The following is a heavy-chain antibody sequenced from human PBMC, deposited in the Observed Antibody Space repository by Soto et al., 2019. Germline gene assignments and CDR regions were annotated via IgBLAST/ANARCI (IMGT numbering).Heavy chain of an antibody. D-gene: IGHD2-8*01. V-gene: IGHV3-21*01. Sequence: GGSLRLSCAASGFTFSSYSMNWVRQAPGKGLEWVSSISSSSSYIYYADSVKGRFATFRDNAKNSLYLQMNSLRAEDTAVYYCARGYCTNGVGYPEAFDIWGQGTMVTVSS. J-gene: IGHJ3*02. CDR1: GFTFSSYS. CDR2: ISSSSSYI. CDR3: ARGYCTNGVGYPEAFDI.